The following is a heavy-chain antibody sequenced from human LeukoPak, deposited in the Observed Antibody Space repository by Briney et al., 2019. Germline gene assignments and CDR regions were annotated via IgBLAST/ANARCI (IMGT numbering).Heavy chain of an antibody. CDR3: ARSSGYGVADY. D-gene: IGHD5-12*01. Sequence: PGGSLRLSCAASGFTFSTYSMNWVRQAPGKGLEWVSSISSSSSYIYYADSLRGRFTISRDSAKNSLYLQMNSLRAEDTAVYYCARSSGYGVADYWGQGTLVSVSS. J-gene: IGHJ4*02. V-gene: IGHV3-21*01. CDR2: ISSSSSYI. CDR1: GFTFSTYS.